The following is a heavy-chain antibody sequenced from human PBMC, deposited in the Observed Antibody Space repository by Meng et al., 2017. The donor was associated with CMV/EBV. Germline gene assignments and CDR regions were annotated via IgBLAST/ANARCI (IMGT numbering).Heavy chain of an antibody. D-gene: IGHD6-19*01. Sequence: QPELHGWGPGLATPSDLLSRTCNVSWFSISSSVYYWGWIRQPPGKGLEWIGSIYYSGSTYYNPSLKSRVTISVDTSKNQFSLKLSSVTAADTAVYYCARDSAVAGVVDYWGQGTLVTVSS. CDR3: ARDSAVAGVVDY. CDR1: WFSISSSVYY. V-gene: IGHV4-39*07. CDR2: IYYSGST. J-gene: IGHJ4*02.